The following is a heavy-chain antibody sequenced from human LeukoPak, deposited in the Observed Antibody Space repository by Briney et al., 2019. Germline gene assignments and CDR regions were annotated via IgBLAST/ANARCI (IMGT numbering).Heavy chain of an antibody. CDR2: IYSGGTT. V-gene: IGHV3-66*01. CDR1: GFTVSSKY. CDR3: ASGIEVGPFYFDY. Sequence: PGGSLRLSCAASGFTVSSKYMSWVRQAPGKGLEWVSVIYSGGTTYYADSVKGRFTISRDNSKNTVNLQMNSLRAEDTAVYYCASGIEVGPFYFDYWGQGTLVTVSS. J-gene: IGHJ4*02. D-gene: IGHD6-19*01.